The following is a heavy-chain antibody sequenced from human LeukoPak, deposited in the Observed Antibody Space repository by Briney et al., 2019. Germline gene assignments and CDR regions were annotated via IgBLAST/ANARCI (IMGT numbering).Heavy chain of an antibody. V-gene: IGHV3-74*01. CDR2: INTDGSST. D-gene: IGHD4-17*01. J-gene: IGHJ4*02. CDR3: AKEIWPTVTIPGRTYFDY. CDR1: GFTFSNYW. Sequence: GGSLRLSCAASGFTFSNYWMRWVRQAPGKGLVWVSRINTDGSSTSYVDSVKGRFTISRDNAKNTLYLQMNSLRAEDTAVYYCAKEIWPTVTIPGRTYFDYWGQGTLVTVSS.